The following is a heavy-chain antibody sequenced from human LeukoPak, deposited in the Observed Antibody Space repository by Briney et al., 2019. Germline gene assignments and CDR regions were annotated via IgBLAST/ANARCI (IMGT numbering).Heavy chain of an antibody. Sequence: ASVKVSCKASGYIFTSYYMYWVRQAPGQGLEWMGIINPSGGSIRYAQKFQGRVTMTRDTSTSTVYMELSSLRSEDTAVYYCARGRNYYDSSRYYYEGDAFDIWGQGTMVTVSS. V-gene: IGHV1-46*01. CDR2: INPSGGSI. CDR3: ARGRNYYDSSRYYYEGDAFDI. D-gene: IGHD3-22*01. J-gene: IGHJ3*02. CDR1: GYIFTSYY.